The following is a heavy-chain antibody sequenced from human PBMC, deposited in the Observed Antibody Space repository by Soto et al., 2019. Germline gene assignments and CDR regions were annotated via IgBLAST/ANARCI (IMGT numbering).Heavy chain of an antibody. CDR1: GYTFTSYG. V-gene: IGHV1-18*04. CDR2: ISAYNGNT. J-gene: IGHJ6*02. D-gene: IGHD5-18*01. CDR3: AREGTTAMVNQNYYYGMDV. Sequence: WASVKVSCKASGYTFTSYGISWVRQAPGQGLEWMGWISAYNGNTNYAQKLQGRVTMTTDTSTSTAYMELRSLRSDDTAVYYCAREGTTAMVNQNYYYGMDVWGQGTTVTVSS.